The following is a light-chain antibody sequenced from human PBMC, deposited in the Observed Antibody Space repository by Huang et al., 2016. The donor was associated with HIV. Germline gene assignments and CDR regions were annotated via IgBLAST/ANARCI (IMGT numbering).Light chain of an antibody. CDR1: QSVSSNY. J-gene: IGKJ1*01. V-gene: IGKV3-20*01. CDR2: GAS. CDR3: QHYGNSRWT. Sequence: EIVLTQSPGTLSLSPVERATLSCRASQSVSSNYLAWYQQKPGQAPRLLIYGASSRATGIPDRFSVSGSGTDFTLSISRLEPEDFAVYYCQHYGNSRWTFGLGTKVDIK.